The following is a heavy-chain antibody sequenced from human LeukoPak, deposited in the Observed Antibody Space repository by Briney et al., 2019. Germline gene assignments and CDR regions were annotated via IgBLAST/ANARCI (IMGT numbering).Heavy chain of an antibody. D-gene: IGHD2-15*01. CDR3: ARAPRVAATLFDP. Sequence: SQTLSLTCAVSGGSISSGGYSWSWIRQPPGKGLEWIGYIYHSGSTYYNPSLKSRVTISVDRSKNQFSLKLSSVTAADTAVYYCARAPRVAATLFDPWGQGTLVTVSS. V-gene: IGHV4-30-2*01. CDR1: GGSISSGGYS. J-gene: IGHJ5*02. CDR2: IYHSGST.